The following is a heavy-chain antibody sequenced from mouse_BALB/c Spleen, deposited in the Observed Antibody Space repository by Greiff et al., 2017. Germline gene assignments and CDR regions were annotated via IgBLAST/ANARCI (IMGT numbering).Heavy chain of an antibody. V-gene: IGHV1-9*01. J-gene: IGHJ1*01. D-gene: IGHD1-1*01. Sequence: LQQSGAELMKPGASVKISCKATGYTFSSYWIEWVKQRPGHGLEWIGEILPGSGSTNYNEKFKGKATFTADTSSNTAYMQLSSLTSEDSAVYYCARDYYGSSYPRYFDVWGAGTTVTVSS. CDR2: ILPGSGST. CDR1: GYTFSSYW. CDR3: ARDYYGSSYPRYFDV.